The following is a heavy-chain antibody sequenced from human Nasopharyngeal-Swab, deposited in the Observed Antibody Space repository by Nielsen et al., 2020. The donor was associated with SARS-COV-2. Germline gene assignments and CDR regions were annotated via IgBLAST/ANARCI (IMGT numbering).Heavy chain of an antibody. Sequence: SLKISCAAPGFTFDDYAMHWVRQAPGKGLEWVSGISWNSGSIGYADSVKGRFTISRDNAKNSLYLQMNSLRAEDTALYYCAKDIRRVRWLQLFDYWGQGTLVTVSS. D-gene: IGHD5-24*01. J-gene: IGHJ4*02. CDR2: ISWNSGSI. V-gene: IGHV3-9*01. CDR1: GFTFDDYA. CDR3: AKDIRRVRWLQLFDY.